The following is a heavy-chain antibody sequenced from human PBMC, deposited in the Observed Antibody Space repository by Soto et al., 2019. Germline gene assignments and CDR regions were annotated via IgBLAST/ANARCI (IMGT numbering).Heavy chain of an antibody. V-gene: IGHV1-69*06. CDR2: IIPIFGTA. CDR1: GGTFSSYA. J-gene: IGHJ6*02. Sequence: QVQLVQTGAEVKKPGSSVKVSCKASGGTFSSYAISWVRQAPGQGLEWMGGIIPIFGTANYAQKFQGRVTITADKSTSTAYMELISLRSEDTAVYYCASCSSTSCYTYYYYYGMDVWGQGTTVTVSS. D-gene: IGHD2-2*02. CDR3: ASCSSTSCYTYYYYYGMDV.